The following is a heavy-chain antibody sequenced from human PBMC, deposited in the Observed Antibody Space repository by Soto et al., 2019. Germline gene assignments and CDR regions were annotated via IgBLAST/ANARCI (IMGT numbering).Heavy chain of an antibody. V-gene: IGHV1-18*01. CDR2: ISAYNGNT. D-gene: IGHD1-26*01. CDR1: GYTFTSYG. J-gene: IGHJ4*02. Sequence: QVQLVQSGAEVKKPGASVKVSCKASGYTFTSYGISWVRQAPGQGLEWMGWISAYNGNTKYAQKLQGRVTTTTDTSTSTAYMELRNLRSDDTAVYYCARDLGGSYYAPVDYWGQGTLVTVSS. CDR3: ARDLGGSYYAPVDY.